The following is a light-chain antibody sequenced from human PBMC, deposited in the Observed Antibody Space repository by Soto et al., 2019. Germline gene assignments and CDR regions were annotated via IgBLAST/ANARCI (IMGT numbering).Light chain of an antibody. Sequence: DIVLTQSPDTLSLFPGERATLSCRASQGVSTNYVAWYQQRPGQAPRLLIFGASSRATGIPDRFTGSGSGTDFTLTISRLEPDDFAVFYCHQYGHSPYTFGQGTKLEIK. V-gene: IGKV3-20*01. CDR1: QGVSTNY. J-gene: IGKJ2*01. CDR2: GAS. CDR3: HQYGHSPYT.